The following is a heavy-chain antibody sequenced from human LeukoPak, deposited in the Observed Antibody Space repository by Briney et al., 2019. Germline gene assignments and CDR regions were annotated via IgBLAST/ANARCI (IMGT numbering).Heavy chain of an antibody. CDR2: ISAYNGNT. Sequence: ASVKVSCKASGYTFTSYGISWVRQAPGQGLEWMGWISAYNGNTNYAQKLQGRVTITRNTSISTAYMELSSLRSEDTAVYYCARGVGATIYYFDYWGQGTLVTVSS. CDR1: GYTFTSYG. D-gene: IGHD1-26*01. J-gene: IGHJ4*02. V-gene: IGHV1-18*01. CDR3: ARGVGATIYYFDY.